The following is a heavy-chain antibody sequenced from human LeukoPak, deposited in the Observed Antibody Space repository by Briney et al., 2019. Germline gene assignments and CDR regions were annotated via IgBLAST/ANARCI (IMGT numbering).Heavy chain of an antibody. D-gene: IGHD3-16*01. CDR3: VRDGGTDWYDP. Sequence: PRGSLRLSCAASGFTISDYWMTWVRQAPGKGLEWVASIKQDASERTYVDSVKGRFTISRDNAKNSIFLQMNSLRVEDMATYYCVRDGGTDWYDPWGQGTLVSVSS. CDR1: GFTISDYW. J-gene: IGHJ5*02. CDR2: IKQDASER. V-gene: IGHV3-7*01.